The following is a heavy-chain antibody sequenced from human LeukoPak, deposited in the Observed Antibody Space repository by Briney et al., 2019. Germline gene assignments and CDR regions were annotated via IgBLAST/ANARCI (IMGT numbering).Heavy chain of an antibody. CDR2: IYYSGST. CDR1: GGSISSYY. CDR3: ARRARPPITSSYMDV. Sequence: SETLSLTCTVSGGSISSYYWSWIRRPPGKGLEWIGYIYYSGSTNYNPSLKSRVTISVDTSKNQFSLKLSSVTAADTAVYYCARRARPPITSSYMDVWGKGTTVTVSS. D-gene: IGHD6-6*01. J-gene: IGHJ6*03. V-gene: IGHV4-59*12.